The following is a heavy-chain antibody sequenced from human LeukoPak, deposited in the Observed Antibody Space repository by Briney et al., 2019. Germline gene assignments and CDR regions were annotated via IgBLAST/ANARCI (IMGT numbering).Heavy chain of an antibody. CDR3: ASGIWFGESSFDY. CDR1: GGSFSGYY. D-gene: IGHD3-10*01. Sequence: PSETLSLTCAVYGGSFSGYYWSWTRQPPGKGLEWIGEINHSGSTNYNPSLKSRVTISVDTSKNQFSLKLSSVTAADTAVYYCASGIWFGESSFDYWGQGTLVTVSS. V-gene: IGHV4-34*01. J-gene: IGHJ4*02. CDR2: INHSGST.